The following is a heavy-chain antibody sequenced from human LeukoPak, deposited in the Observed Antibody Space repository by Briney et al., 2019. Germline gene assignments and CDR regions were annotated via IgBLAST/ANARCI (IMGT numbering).Heavy chain of an antibody. CDR1: GGSISSSSYY. CDR3: ARAQWLTPLYFDY. J-gene: IGHJ4*02. Sequence: NPSETLSLTCTVSGGSISSSSYYWGWIRQPPGKRLEWIGSIYYSGSTYYNPSLKSRVTISVDTSKNQFSLKLSSVTAADTAVYYCARAQWLTPLYFDYWGQGTLVTVSS. D-gene: IGHD6-19*01. V-gene: IGHV4-39*07. CDR2: IYYSGST.